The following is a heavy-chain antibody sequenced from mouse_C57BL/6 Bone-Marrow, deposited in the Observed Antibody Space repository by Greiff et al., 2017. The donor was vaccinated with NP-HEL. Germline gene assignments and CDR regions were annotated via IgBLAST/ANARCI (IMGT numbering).Heavy chain of an antibody. Sequence: EVQGVESGGDLVKPGGSLKLSCAASGFTFSSYGMSWVRQTPDKRLEWVANISRGGSYTYSPDSVKGRSPISRDHAKNTMYLQMSILESEDTAMYYCARHGNYGYWGQGTTLTVSS. V-gene: IGHV5-6*01. CDR2: ISRGGSYT. J-gene: IGHJ2*01. CDR3: ARHGNYGY. CDR1: GFTFSSYG. D-gene: IGHD2-1*01.